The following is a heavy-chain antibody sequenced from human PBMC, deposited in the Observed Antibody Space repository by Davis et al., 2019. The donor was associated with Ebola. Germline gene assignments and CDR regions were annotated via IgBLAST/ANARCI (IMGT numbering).Heavy chain of an antibody. CDR1: GDTFSSYG. J-gene: IGHJ4*02. V-gene: IGHV1-8*02. D-gene: IGHD4-17*01. Sequence: AASVKVSCKASGDTFSSYGISWVRQAPGQGPEWMGWMNPSSGNAGYVQKFQGRVTMTRNSSITTAYMELRSLRSEDTAVYYCARRRSSRTATVTYFDFWGQGTLVTVSS. CDR2: MNPSSGNA. CDR3: ARRRSSRTATVTYFDF.